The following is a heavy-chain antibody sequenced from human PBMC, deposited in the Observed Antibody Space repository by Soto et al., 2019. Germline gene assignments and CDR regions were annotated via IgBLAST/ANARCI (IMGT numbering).Heavy chain of an antibody. D-gene: IGHD2-15*01. CDR2: IDNNGVT. CDR1: AGSVYSNGHY. CDR3: GKILVGATGHADAHS. J-gene: IGHJ4*02. Sequence: KTSETLSLTCIVSAGSVYSNGHYWGWIRQPPGKGLEWIGSIDNNGVTNYNSSLKSRVTISRDTSKNQFYLRLTSVTAADTAVYYCGKILVGATGHADAHSWGPGTLVTVSS. V-gene: IGHV4-39*01.